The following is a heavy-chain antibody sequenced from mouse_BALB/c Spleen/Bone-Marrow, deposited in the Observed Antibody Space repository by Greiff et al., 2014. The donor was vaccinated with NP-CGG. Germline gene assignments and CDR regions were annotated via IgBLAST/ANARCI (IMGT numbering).Heavy chain of an antibody. Sequence: DVQLQQSGAELVKPGASVKLSCKASGYNITDTYMHWVKQRPEQGLEWIGRIDPANGNTNYDQKFKGKATITADTSSNTAYLQLSSLTSEDTAVYYCATYYYGSSWGFAYWGQGTLVTVSA. J-gene: IGHJ3*01. CDR3: ATYYYGSSWGFAY. CDR1: GYNITDTY. D-gene: IGHD1-1*01. V-gene: IGHV14-3*02. CDR2: IDPANGNT.